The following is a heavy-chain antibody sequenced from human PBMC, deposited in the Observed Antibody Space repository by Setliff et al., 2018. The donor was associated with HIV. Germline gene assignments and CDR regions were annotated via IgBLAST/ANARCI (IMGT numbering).Heavy chain of an antibody. CDR2: ISPNNGDT. D-gene: IGHD4-17*01. Sequence: ASVKVSCKASGYTLTELSIHWVRQAPGQGLEWMGWISPNNGDTNIPQTFQGRVTISRDNTKNTLYLQMNSLRVEDTAIYYCTKGVQRLRPYYFDSWGQGTLVTVSS. CDR3: TKGVQRLRPYYFDS. CDR1: GYTLTELS. J-gene: IGHJ4*02. V-gene: IGHV1-2*02.